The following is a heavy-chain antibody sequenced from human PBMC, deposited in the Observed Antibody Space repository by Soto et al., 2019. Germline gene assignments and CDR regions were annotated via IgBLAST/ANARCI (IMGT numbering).Heavy chain of an antibody. Sequence: QVQLVQSGAEVKKSGSSVTVSCKASGGTFSSYTISWVRQAPGQGLEWMGGIIPIFGTANYAQKFQGRVTITADESTSTADMELSSLRSEDTAVYYCARGNHRWLQLWYFDLWGRGTLVTVSS. CDR3: ARGNHRWLQLWYFDL. D-gene: IGHD5-12*01. CDR2: IIPIFGTA. CDR1: GGTFSSYT. J-gene: IGHJ2*01. V-gene: IGHV1-69*12.